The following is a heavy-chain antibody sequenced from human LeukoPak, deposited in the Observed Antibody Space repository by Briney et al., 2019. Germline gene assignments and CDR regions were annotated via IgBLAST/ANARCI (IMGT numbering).Heavy chain of an antibody. V-gene: IGHV1-69*04. D-gene: IGHD6-13*01. CDR3: ARDKAAAAGPEYYFDY. Sequence: SVKVSCKASGGTFSSYAIGWVRQAPGQGLEWMGRIIPILGIANYAQKFQGRVTITADKSTSTAYMELSSLRSEDTAVYYCARDKAAAAGPEYYFDYWGQGTLVTVSS. CDR1: GGTFSSYA. J-gene: IGHJ4*02. CDR2: IIPILGIA.